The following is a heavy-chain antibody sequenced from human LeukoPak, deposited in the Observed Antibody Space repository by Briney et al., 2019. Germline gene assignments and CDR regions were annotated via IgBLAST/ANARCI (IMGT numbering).Heavy chain of an antibody. J-gene: IGHJ4*02. CDR1: GYTFTSYD. Sequence: ASVKVSCKASGYTFTSYDINRVRQATGQGLEWMGWMNPNSGNTGYARKFQGRVTMTRNTSISTAYMELSSLRSEDTAVYYCAAEGYYGSGTIDYWGQGTLVTVSS. V-gene: IGHV1-8*01. D-gene: IGHD3-10*01. CDR2: MNPNSGNT. CDR3: AAEGYYGSGTIDY.